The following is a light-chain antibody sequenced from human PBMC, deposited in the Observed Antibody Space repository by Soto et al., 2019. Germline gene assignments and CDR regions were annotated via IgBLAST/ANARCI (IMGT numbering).Light chain of an antibody. J-gene: IGLJ2*01. Sequence: QSALTQPPSASGSPGQSVTISCTGTSSDVGGYGYVSWYQQHPGKAPKLMIYEVTKRASGVPDRFSGSKSGNTASLTVSGLQAEYEADYYCSSYAGINIDVIFGGGTKLTVL. CDR2: EVT. CDR1: SSDVGGYGY. CDR3: SSYAGINIDVI. V-gene: IGLV2-8*01.